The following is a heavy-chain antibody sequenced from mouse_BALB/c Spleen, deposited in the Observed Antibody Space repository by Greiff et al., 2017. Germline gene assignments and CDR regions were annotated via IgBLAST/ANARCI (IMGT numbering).Heavy chain of an antibody. CDR2: ISSGSSTI. CDR3: AREIYDGYNYFDY. V-gene: IGHV5-17*02. J-gene: IGHJ2*01. CDR1: GFTFSSFG. D-gene: IGHD2-3*01. Sequence: EVQRVESGGGLVQPGGSRKLSCAASGFTFSSFGMHWVRQAPEKGLEWVAYISSGSSTIYYADTVKGRFTISRDNPKNTLFLQMTSLRSEDTAMYYCAREIYDGYNYFDYWGQGTTLTVSS.